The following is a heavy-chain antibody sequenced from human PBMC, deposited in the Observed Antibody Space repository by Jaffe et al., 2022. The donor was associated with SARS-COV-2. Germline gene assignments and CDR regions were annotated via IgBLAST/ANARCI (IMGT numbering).Heavy chain of an antibody. CDR3: AQTAPFYFDS. CDR1: GFTFSSYG. Sequence: EVQLLESGGGLVQPGGSLRLSCAASGFTFSSYGMSWVRQAPGRGLEWVSTISTTGSTFYADSVKGRLTISRDNSKNTLFLQMSSLRAEDTAVYYCAQTAPFYFDSWGLGTLVTVSS. D-gene: IGHD6-25*01. CDR2: ISTTGST. J-gene: IGHJ4*02. V-gene: IGHV3-23*01.